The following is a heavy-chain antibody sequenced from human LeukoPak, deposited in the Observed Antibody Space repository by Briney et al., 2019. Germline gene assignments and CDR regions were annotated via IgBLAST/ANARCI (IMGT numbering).Heavy chain of an antibody. CDR2: ISWNSGDI. J-gene: IGHJ1*01. CDR1: GFTFDDYA. CDR3: AKGAGSSSFFYLRDPYFQH. V-gene: IGHV3-9*01. D-gene: IGHD6-19*01. Sequence: GRXXXXXCAASGFTFDDYAMHWVRQAPGKGLEWVSRISWNSGDIAYADSVKGRFTISRDNAKNSLYLQMNSLGPEDTASYYCAKGAGSSSFFYLRDPYFQHWGQGTLVTVSS.